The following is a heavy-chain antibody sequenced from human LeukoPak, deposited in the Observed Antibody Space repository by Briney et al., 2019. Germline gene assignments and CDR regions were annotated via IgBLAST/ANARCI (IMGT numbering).Heavy chain of an antibody. J-gene: IGHJ3*02. Sequence: TGGSLRLSCAASKFTVSSNYMNWVRQAPGKGLEWVSVIYSDGSTYYADSVKGRFTISRDNSKNTLYLQMNSLRAEDTAVYYCAKGSDIVLMVYAPDAFDIWGQGTMVTVSS. CDR1: KFTVSSNY. CDR3: AKGSDIVLMVYAPDAFDI. V-gene: IGHV3-53*01. D-gene: IGHD2-8*01. CDR2: IYSDGST.